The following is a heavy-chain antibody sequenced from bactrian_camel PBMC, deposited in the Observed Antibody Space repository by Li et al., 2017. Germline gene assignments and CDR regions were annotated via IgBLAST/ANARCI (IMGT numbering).Heavy chain of an antibody. J-gene: IGHJ4*01. CDR3: ATSHIKFIREGSRYCPLFESGYSF. CDR1: GFNFRGSH. D-gene: IGHD6*01. V-gene: IGHV3S40*01. Sequence: VQLVESGGGSVQPGGSLTLSCAASGFNFRGSHMSWQRQAPGKEREGVALIYTGGGITYYAESVKGRFTVAKDSDKNNLDLQMNSLNPEDTATYYCATSHIKFIREGSRYCPLFESGYSFWGQGTQVTVS. CDR2: IYTGGGIT.